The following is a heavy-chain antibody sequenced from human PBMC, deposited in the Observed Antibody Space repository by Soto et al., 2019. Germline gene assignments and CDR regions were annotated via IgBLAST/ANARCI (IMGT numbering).Heavy chain of an antibody. V-gene: IGHV3-53*01. Sequence: GGSLRLSCAASGFTVSSNYMSWVRQAPGKGLEWVSVIYSGGSTYYADSVKGRFTISRDNSKNTLYLQMNSLRAEDTAVYYCARAGVVAATGFDYWGQGTLVTVSS. CDR2: IYSGGST. CDR3: ARAGVVAATGFDY. CDR1: GFTVSSNY. J-gene: IGHJ4*02. D-gene: IGHD2-15*01.